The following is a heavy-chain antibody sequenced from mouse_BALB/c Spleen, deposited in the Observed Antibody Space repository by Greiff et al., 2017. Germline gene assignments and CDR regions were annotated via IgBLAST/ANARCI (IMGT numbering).Heavy chain of an antibody. J-gene: IGHJ4*01. D-gene: IGHD2-14*01. CDR2: IWSGGST. V-gene: IGHV2-4-1*01. CDR1: GFSLTSYG. Sequence: QVQLQQSGPGLVQPSQSLSITCTVSGFSLTSYGVHWVRQSPGKGLEWLGVIWSGGSTDYNSALKSRLSISKDNCKSQVFLKMNSLQTDDTARYYCARSYYRYGSLSAMDYWGQGTSVTVSS. CDR3: ARSYYRYGSLSAMDY.